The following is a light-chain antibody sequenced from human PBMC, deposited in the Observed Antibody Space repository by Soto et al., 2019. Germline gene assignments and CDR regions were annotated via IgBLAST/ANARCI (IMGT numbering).Light chain of an antibody. CDR1: SSDVGGYNY. V-gene: IGLV2-14*01. J-gene: IGLJ2*01. Sequence: QSALTQPASVSGSPGQSITISCTGTSSDVGGYNYVSWYQQHPGKAPKLRIYDVSNRPSGVSNRFSGSKSGNTASLTSSGLQAEDEADYYCSSYTSRSNLVVFGGGTKLPVL. CDR3: SSYTSRSNLVV. CDR2: DVS.